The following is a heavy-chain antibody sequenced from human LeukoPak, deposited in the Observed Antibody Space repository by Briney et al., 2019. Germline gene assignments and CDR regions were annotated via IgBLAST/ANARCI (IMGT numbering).Heavy chain of an antibody. Sequence: SQTLSLTCTVSGGSISSGGYYWSWIRQHPGKGLEWIGYSYYSGSTYYDPSLKRRVTISVDTSKNQFFLKLSSVTAADTAVYYCARVGVIAARPYYYYMDVWGKGTTVTVSS. V-gene: IGHV4-31*03. J-gene: IGHJ6*03. CDR2: SYYSGST. D-gene: IGHD6-6*01. CDR1: GGSISSGGYY. CDR3: ARVGVIAARPYYYYMDV.